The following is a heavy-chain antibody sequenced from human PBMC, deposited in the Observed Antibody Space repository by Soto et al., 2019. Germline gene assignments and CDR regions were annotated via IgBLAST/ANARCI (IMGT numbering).Heavy chain of an antibody. J-gene: IGHJ4*02. CDR3: AIADYGDDDY. Sequence: QLQLVQSGHEAKKPGASVKVSCKASGYTFATSTISWLRQAPGQGPEWMGWIKAYSGNTNYAQKLQGRLTMTTDTSTSTAYMELRSRPTDDTAIYYCAIADYGDDDYRGQGTLVTVSS. CDR1: GYTFATST. V-gene: IGHV1-18*01. D-gene: IGHD4-17*01. CDR2: IKAYSGNT.